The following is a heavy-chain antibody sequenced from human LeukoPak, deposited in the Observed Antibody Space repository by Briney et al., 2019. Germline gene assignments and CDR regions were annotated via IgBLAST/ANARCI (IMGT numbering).Heavy chain of an antibody. V-gene: IGHV1-18*01. CDR2: ISDYNGNT. J-gene: IGHJ5*02. CDR1: GYTFPSYG. D-gene: IGHD1-26*01. CDR3: ARDLLSSWFDP. Sequence: ASVQVSCQASGYTFPSYGIRWVRQAPGQGLEWMGWISDYNGNTNYAQKLQGRVTMTTDTSTSTAYMELRSLRSDDTAVYYWARDLLSSWFDPWGQGTLVTVSS.